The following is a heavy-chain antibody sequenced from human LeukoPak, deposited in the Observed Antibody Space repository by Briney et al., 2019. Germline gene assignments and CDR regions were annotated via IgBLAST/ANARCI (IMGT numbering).Heavy chain of an antibody. V-gene: IGHV3-53*01. D-gene: IGHD4-23*01. CDR1: GFTVSSNY. CDR3: ARSSYGNLVLFDY. CDR2: IYSGGST. Sequence: GGSLRLSCAASGFTVSSNYMSWVRQAPGKGLEWVSVIYSGGSTYYADSVKGRFTISRDNSKNTLYLQMNSLRAEDTAVYYCARSSYGNLVLFDYWGQGTLVTVSS. J-gene: IGHJ4*02.